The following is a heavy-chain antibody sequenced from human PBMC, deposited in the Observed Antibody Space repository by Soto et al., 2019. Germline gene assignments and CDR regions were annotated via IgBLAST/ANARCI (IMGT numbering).Heavy chain of an antibody. Sequence: SETLSLTCTVSGGSISSYYWFWIRQSPGRGLEWIGYVYYSGRTNYNPSLESRVTISVDTSENQFSLKLNSVTAADTAVYYCARGARFGDRRLLAVCGKGTTVPVSS. D-gene: IGHD5-12*01. CDR1: GGSISSYY. V-gene: IGHV4-59*12. CDR3: ARGARFGDRRLLAV. J-gene: IGHJ6*04. CDR2: VYYSGRT.